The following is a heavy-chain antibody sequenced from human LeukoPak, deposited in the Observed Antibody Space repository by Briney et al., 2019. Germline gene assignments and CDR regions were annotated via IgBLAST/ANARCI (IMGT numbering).Heavy chain of an antibody. CDR3: ARRYCSSTSCYYFDY. CDR1: GYTFTDYY. V-gene: IGHV1-2*02. J-gene: IGHJ4*02. CDR2: INPNSAGT. Sequence: ASVKVSCKASGYTFTDYYMHWVRQAPGQGLEGMGWINPNSAGTNYAQNFQGRVTMTRDTSINTAYMELTRLRSDDTAVYYCARRYCSSTSCYYFDYWGQGTLVTVSS. D-gene: IGHD2-2*01.